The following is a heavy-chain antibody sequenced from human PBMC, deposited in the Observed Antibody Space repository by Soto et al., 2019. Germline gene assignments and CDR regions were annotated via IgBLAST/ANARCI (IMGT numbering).Heavy chain of an antibody. V-gene: IGHV4-31*03. J-gene: IGHJ5*02. Sequence: SETLSLTCTVSGGSISSGGYYWSWIRQHPGKGLEWIGYIYYSGSTYYNPSLKSRVTISVDTSKNQFSLKLSSVTAADTAVYYCARGYCSGGSCYLGKLNWFDPWGQGTLVTVS. CDR2: IYYSGST. CDR3: ARGYCSGGSCYLGKLNWFDP. D-gene: IGHD2-15*01. CDR1: GGSISSGGYY.